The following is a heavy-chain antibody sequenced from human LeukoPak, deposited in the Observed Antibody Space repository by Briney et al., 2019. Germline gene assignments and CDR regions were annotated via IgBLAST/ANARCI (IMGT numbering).Heavy chain of an antibody. J-gene: IGHJ5*02. CDR1: GGSISSSSYY. CDR2: IYYSGST. Sequence: SETLSLTCTVSGGSISSSSYYWGWIRQPPGKGLEWIGSIYYSGSTYYNPSLKSRVTISVDTSKNQFSLKLSSVTAADTAVYYCARGGYSSEFDPWGQGTLVTVSS. CDR3: ARGGYSSEFDP. V-gene: IGHV4-39*07. D-gene: IGHD6-25*01.